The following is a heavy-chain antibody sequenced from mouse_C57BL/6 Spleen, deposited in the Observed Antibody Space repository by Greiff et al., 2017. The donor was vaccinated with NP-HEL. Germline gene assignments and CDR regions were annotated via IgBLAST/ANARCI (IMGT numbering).Heavy chain of an antibody. CDR2: IRNKANGYTT. CDR3: ARYLYDYDGYFDV. V-gene: IGHV7-3*01. D-gene: IGHD2-4*01. CDR1: GFTFTDYY. J-gene: IGHJ1*03. Sequence: EVQVVESGGGLVQPGGSLSLSCAASGFTFTDYYMSWVRPPPGKALEWLGFIRNKANGYTTEYSASVKGRFTISRDNSQSILYLQMNALRAEDSATYYCARYLYDYDGYFDVWGTGTTVTVSS.